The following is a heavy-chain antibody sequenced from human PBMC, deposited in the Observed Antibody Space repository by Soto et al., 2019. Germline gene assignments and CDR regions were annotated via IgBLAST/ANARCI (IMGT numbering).Heavy chain of an antibody. CDR3: ARDRREGYYYGMDV. Sequence: ASVKVSCKSSGGTFSSYGISWVRQAPGQGLEWMGWISAYNGNTNYAQKLQGRVTMTTDTSTSTAYMELRSLRSDDTAVYYCARDRREGYYYGMDVWGQGTTVTVSS. CDR1: GGTFSSYG. V-gene: IGHV1-18*01. CDR2: ISAYNGNT. J-gene: IGHJ6*02.